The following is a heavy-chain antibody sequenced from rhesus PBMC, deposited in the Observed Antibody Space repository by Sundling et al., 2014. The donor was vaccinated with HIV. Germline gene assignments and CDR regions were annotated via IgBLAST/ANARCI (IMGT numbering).Heavy chain of an antibody. CDR3: VRGYGHYAL. CDR2: ISGSDGST. Sequence: QVQLQESGPGLVKPSETLSLTCTVSTASISSYWWSWIRQPPGKGLEWIGRISGSDGSTDYNPSLKNRVIFSRDTSKNQFSLRLTSVTAADTAVYYCVRGYGHYALWGQGALVTVSS. CDR1: TASISSYW. V-gene: IGHV4-173*01. D-gene: IGHD3-9*01. J-gene: IGHJ1*01.